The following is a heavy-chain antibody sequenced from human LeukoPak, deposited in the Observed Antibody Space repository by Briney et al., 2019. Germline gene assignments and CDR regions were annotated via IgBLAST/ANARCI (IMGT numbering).Heavy chain of an antibody. V-gene: IGHV3-7*01. Sequence: GGSLRLSCAASGFTFSNYWMSWVRQVPGRRVEWVANIKEEVSEKYYADSVKGRFTISRDNAKNSLYLQMNSLRVEDTALYYCARMKNWGLWDYWGQGTLVTVSS. CDR3: ARMKNWGLWDY. CDR2: IKEEVSEK. J-gene: IGHJ4*02. CDR1: GFTFSNYW. D-gene: IGHD7-27*01.